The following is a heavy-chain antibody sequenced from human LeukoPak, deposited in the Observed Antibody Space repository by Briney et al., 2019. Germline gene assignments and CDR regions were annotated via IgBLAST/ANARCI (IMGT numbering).Heavy chain of an antibody. Sequence: SETLSLTCTVSGGSITGYYWSWIRQPPGKGLEWIGYIYYRGSTNYNPFLKSRVTISVDTSKNQLSLDLSSVTAADTAVYYCARVVYNSSGYVYFQHWGQGTLVTVSS. V-gene: IGHV4-59*01. CDR1: GGSITGYY. D-gene: IGHD3-22*01. CDR3: ARVVYNSSGYVYFQH. J-gene: IGHJ1*01. CDR2: IYYRGST.